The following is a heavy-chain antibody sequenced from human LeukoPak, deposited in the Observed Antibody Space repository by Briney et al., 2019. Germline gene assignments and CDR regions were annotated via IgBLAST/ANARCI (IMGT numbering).Heavy chain of an antibody. J-gene: IGHJ6*03. CDR1: GGSISSYY. CDR2: IYTSGST. V-gene: IGHV4-4*07. Sequence: PSETLSLTCTVSGGSISSYYWSWIRQPAGKGLEWIGRIYTSGSTNYNPSLKSRVTMSVDTSKNQFSLKLSSVTAADTAVYYCARRLVVTTSGEENYNYYNMDAGAKGPRSPSP. CDR3: ARRLVVTTSGEENYNYYNMDA. D-gene: IGHD4-23*01.